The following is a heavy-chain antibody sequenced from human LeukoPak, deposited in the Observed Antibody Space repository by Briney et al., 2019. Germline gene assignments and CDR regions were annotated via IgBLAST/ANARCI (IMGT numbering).Heavy chain of an antibody. Sequence: GGSLRLSCAASGSTFSSYAMHWVRQAPGKGLEWVAVISYDGSNKYYADSVKGRFTISRDNSKNTLYLQMNSLRAEDTAVYYCARDKVDTIFGVAQRAFDIWGQGTMVTVSS. CDR1: GSTFSSYA. D-gene: IGHD3-3*01. CDR3: ARDKVDTIFGVAQRAFDI. CDR2: ISYDGSNK. J-gene: IGHJ3*02. V-gene: IGHV3-30-3*01.